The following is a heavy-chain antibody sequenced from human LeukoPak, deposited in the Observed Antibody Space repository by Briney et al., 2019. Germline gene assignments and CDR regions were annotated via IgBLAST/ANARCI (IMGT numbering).Heavy chain of an antibody. J-gene: IGHJ4*02. CDR1: GFTFTTYW. Sequence: GGSLRLSCVGSGFTFTTYWMSWVRQAPGKGLEWVANIKQDGSEKYYVDSVKGRFTISRDNAKNSLYLQMNSLRAEDTAVYYCARRRYSGSSQHFDYWGQGTLVTVSS. CDR3: ARRRYSGSSQHFDY. CDR2: IKQDGSEK. D-gene: IGHD1-26*01. V-gene: IGHV3-7*01.